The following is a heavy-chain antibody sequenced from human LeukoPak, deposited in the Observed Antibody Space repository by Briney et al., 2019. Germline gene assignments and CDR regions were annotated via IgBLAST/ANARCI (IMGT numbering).Heavy chain of an antibody. D-gene: IGHD2-8*01. CDR3: ARDLMEYCTNGVYYELDYFDY. V-gene: IGHV3-7*01. J-gene: IGHJ4*02. CDR2: IKQDGSEK. CDR1: GFTFSSYW. Sequence: GGSLRLSCAASGFTFSSYWMSWVRQAPGKGLEWVANIKQDGSEKYYVDSVKGRFTISRDNAKNSLYLQMNSLRAEDTAVYYCARDLMEYCTNGVYYELDYFDYWGQGTLVTVSS.